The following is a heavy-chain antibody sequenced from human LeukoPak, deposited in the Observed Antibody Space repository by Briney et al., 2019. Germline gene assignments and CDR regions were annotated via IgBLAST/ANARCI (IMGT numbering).Heavy chain of an antibody. Sequence: GGSLRLSCVASGFTFSSYGMHWVRQAPGKGLEWVAFIRYDGSNKYYADSVKGRFTISRDNSKNTLYLQMNSLRAEDTAVYYCAKEAGGYCSSTSCPYFDYWGQGTLVTVPS. CDR1: GFTFSSYG. J-gene: IGHJ4*02. D-gene: IGHD2-2*01. CDR2: IRYDGSNK. V-gene: IGHV3-30*02. CDR3: AKEAGGYCSSTSCPYFDY.